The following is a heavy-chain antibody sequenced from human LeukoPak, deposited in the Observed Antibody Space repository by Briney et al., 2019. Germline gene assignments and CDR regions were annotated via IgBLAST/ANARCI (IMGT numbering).Heavy chain of an antibody. J-gene: IGHJ4*02. D-gene: IGHD2-21*02. CDR2: ISGSGGST. CDR3: AKDFVVVPGNVNYFDY. CDR1: GFTFSSYA. V-gene: IGHV3-23*01. Sequence: GGSLRLSCAASGFTFSSYAMSWVRQAPGKGLEWVSAISGSGGSTYYADSVKGRFTVSRDTSKNTLYVQMKSLRAEDTAVYYCAKDFVVVPGNVNYFDYWGQGTLVTVSS.